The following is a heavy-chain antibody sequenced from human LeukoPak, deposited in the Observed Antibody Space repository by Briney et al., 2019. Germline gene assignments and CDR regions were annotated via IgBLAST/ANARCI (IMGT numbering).Heavy chain of an antibody. V-gene: IGHV4-31*03. CDR3: ARVGGYCSSTSCYGNWFDP. D-gene: IGHD2-2*01. CDR1: GGSISSSSYY. J-gene: IGHJ5*02. CDR2: IYYSGST. Sequence: SETLSLTCTVSGGSISSSSYYWGWIRQHPGKGLEWIGYIYYSGSTYYNPSLKSRVTISVDTSKNQFSLKLSSVTAADTAVYYCARVGGYCSSTSCYGNWFDPWGQGTLVTVSS.